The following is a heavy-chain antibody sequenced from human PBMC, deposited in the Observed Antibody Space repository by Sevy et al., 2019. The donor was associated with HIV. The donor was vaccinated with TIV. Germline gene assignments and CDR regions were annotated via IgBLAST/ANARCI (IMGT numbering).Heavy chain of an antibody. D-gene: IGHD2-15*01. Sequence: GGSLRLSCATSGFPFNIYSMSWVRQAPGKGLEWVSTLSFGCGKINYADSVKGRFTISRANSENTLYLEMNSLRADDTALYFCAREGCSQPHDYWGRGTLVTVSS. V-gene: IGHV3-23*01. CDR1: GFPFNIYS. CDR3: AREGCSQPHDY. J-gene: IGHJ4*02. CDR2: LSFGCGKI.